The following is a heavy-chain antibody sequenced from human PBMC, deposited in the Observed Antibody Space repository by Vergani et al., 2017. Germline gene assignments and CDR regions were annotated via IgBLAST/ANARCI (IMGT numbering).Heavy chain of an antibody. CDR3: ARASHCINCYSEGPNGPGYYYMDV. CDR1: GASVSRGTYY. CDR2: MYTSGHT. D-gene: IGHD2-21*01. V-gene: IGHV4-61*02. Sequence: QVQLQESGPGLLKPSQTLSLTCTVSGASVSRGTYYWTWIRQPAGKKLEWIVRMYTSGHTIYNPSLESRVTMSVETSKTPFSLQLSSVTAADTAVYYCARASHCINCYSEGPNGPGYYYMDVWGKGTTVTVSS. J-gene: IGHJ6*03.